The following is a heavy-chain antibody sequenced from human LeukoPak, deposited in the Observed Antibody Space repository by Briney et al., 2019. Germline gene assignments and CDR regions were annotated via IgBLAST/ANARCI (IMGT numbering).Heavy chain of an antibody. CDR2: INQDKSSK. CDR1: GFSIGDYW. V-gene: IGHV3-7*01. D-gene: IGHD3-10*01. Sequence: GGSLRLSCAASGFSIGDYWMSWVRQAPGKGLEWVANINQDKSSKAYVDSVKGRFTISRDNAKNSLYLQMNSLRAEDTAVYYCARGTGGSGSYYYYYYMDVWGKGTTVTVSS. CDR3: ARGTGGSGSYYYYYYMDV. J-gene: IGHJ6*03.